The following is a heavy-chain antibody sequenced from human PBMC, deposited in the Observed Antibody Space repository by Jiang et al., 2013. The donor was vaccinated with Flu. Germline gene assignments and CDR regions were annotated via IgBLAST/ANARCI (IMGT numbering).Heavy chain of an antibody. D-gene: IGHD1-26*01. J-gene: IGHJ5*02. CDR1: GYTFTDSY. CDR3: ARDRGKMGGDWFDP. CDR2: INPDTGTA. V-gene: IGHV1-2*02. Sequence: SVTVSCKTSGYTFTDSYLHWVRQAPGQRLQWMGWINPDTGTANYAQNLQGRVTMTRDTSIKTVYMQLSSLTSDDTAVYYCARDRGKMGGDWFDPWGQGTLVTVSS.